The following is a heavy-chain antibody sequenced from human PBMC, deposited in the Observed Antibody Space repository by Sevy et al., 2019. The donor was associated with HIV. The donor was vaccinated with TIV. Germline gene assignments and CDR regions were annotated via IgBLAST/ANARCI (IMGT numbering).Heavy chain of an antibody. Sequence: GGSLRLSCAASGFTFSSYAMHWVRQAPGKGLEWVAVISYDGSNKYYADSVKGRFTISRDNSKNTLYLQMNSLRAEDTARYYCARDLGLGREGYYFDYWGQGTLVTVSS. J-gene: IGHJ4*02. V-gene: IGHV3-30-3*01. D-gene: IGHD3-10*01. CDR3: ARDLGLGREGYYFDY. CDR1: GFTFSSYA. CDR2: ISYDGSNK.